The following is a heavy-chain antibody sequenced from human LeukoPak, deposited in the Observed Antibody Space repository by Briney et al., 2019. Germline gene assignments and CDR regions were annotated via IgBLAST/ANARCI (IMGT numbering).Heavy chain of an antibody. V-gene: IGHV4-30-4*01. D-gene: IGHD3-10*01. Sequence: SKTLSLTCTVSGGSISSDDYYWSWIRQPPGKGLEWIGYIYYSGSTYYNPSLMGRVTISVDTSKNEFYLKVTSVTAADTAVYYCARRYRSGNYYRDDSWGQGTLVTVSS. CDR3: ARRYRSGNYYRDDS. CDR1: GGSISSDDYY. CDR2: IYYSGST. J-gene: IGHJ5*01.